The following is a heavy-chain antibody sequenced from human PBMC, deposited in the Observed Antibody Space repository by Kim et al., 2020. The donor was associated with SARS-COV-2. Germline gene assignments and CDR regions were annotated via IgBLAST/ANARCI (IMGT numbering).Heavy chain of an antibody. CDR2: LSNKANSYST. V-gene: IGHV3-72*01. CDR3: VSAGILVTPYYYDN. Sequence: GGSLRLSCAASGFTFSDYYMNWVRQAPGKGLEWVGRLSNKANSYSTEYVASVKARSTNSRDDPKNLLLLQMLSLKTDDTSWYYCVSAGILVTPYYYDNWGPGTLVTVSS. J-gene: IGHJ4*02. D-gene: IGHD1-20*01. CDR1: GFTFSDYY.